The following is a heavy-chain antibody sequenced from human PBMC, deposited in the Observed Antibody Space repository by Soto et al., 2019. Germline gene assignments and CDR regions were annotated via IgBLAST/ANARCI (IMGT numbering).Heavy chain of an antibody. J-gene: IGHJ6*02. CDR2: IIPIFPTP. D-gene: IGHD3-3*02. Sequence: QVQLVQSGAEVKKPGSSVTVSCKASGGTFGNSAISWVRQAPGQGLEWMGGIIPIFPTPDYAQKFQGRVTITADESTXXXXXXXXXXXXXXXXXXXXXRDXDRXXLGGNYYYAMDVWGQGTTVTVSS. CDR3: XRDXDRXXLGGNYYYAMDV. CDR1: GGTFGNSA. V-gene: IGHV1-69*12.